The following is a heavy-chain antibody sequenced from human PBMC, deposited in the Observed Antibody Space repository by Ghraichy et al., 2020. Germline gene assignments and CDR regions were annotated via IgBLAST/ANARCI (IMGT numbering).Heavy chain of an antibody. J-gene: IGHJ4*02. Sequence: SETLSLTCTVSGGSISGYYWSWIRQPPAKGLEWIGYIYYSGSTNYNPSLKSRVTISVDTSKNQFSLQLSSVTAADTAVYYCARDYYGTSGYWGYFDYWGQGTLVTVSS. V-gene: IGHV4-59*01. CDR2: IYYSGST. CDR3: ARDYYGTSGYWGYFDY. CDR1: GGSISGYY. D-gene: IGHD3-22*01.